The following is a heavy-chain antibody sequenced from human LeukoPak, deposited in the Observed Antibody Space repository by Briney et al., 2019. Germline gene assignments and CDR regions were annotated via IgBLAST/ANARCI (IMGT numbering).Heavy chain of an antibody. J-gene: IGHJ4*02. CDR2: INPGGGGT. CDR1: GYTFTSYY. D-gene: IGHD2-8*02. V-gene: IGHV1-46*01. CDR3: ATYRQVLLPFES. Sequence: ASVKVSCKASGYTFTSYYIHWVRQAPGQGLEWMGIINPGGGGTSYAQKFQGRVTMTRDMSTSTVYMELSSLRSEDTAIYYCATYRQVLLPFESWGQGTLVTVSS.